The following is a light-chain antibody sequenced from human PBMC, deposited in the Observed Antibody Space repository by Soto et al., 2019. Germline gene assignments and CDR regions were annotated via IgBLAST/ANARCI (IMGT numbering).Light chain of an antibody. CDR1: QSINTW. V-gene: IGKV1-5*03. CDR3: QHYNTYSGT. J-gene: IGKJ3*01. CDR2: RAS. Sequence: DILMTQSPSTLSASVGDRVTITCRASQSINTWLAWYQQKPGKAPKLLIYRASSLESGVPSRFSGSGSGTEFTLTISRLQPDDFSTYYCQHYNTYSGTFGPGTKVDIK.